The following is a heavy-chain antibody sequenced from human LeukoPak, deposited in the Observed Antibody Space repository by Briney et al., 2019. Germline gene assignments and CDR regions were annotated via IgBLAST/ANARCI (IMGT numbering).Heavy chain of an antibody. CDR3: QTYYYDSSGYFHFDY. J-gene: IGHJ4*02. CDR2: IYYSGST. CDR1: GGSISSYY. Sequence: NPSETLSLTCTVSGGSISSYYWSWIRQPPGKGLEWIGYIYYSGSTNYNPSLKSRVTISVDTSKNQFSLKLSSVTAADTAVYYCQTYYYDSSGYFHFDYWGQGTLATVSS. D-gene: IGHD3-22*01. V-gene: IGHV4-59*08.